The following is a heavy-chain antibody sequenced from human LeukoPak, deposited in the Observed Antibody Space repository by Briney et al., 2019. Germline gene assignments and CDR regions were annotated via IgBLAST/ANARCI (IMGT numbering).Heavy chain of an antibody. V-gene: IGHV3-23*05. CDR2: IGSDNKP. CDR3: AKGNGAYYGSGSYYYTQYFDY. CDR1: GFTFSAYA. Sequence: PGGSLRLSCEASGFTFSAYAMTWVRQAPGQGLEWVSSIGSDNKPHYSESVKGRFAISRDNSKNTLYLQMNGLRADDTAVYYCAKGNGAYYGSGSYYYTQYFDYWGQGTLVTVSS. D-gene: IGHD3-10*01. J-gene: IGHJ4*02.